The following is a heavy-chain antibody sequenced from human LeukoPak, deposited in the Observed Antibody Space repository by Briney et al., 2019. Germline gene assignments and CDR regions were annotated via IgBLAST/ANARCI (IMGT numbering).Heavy chain of an antibody. CDR2: ISAYNGNT. CDR3: ARPLGYYYDSSGELDY. Sequence: ASVKVSCKVSGYTFTSYGISWVRQAPGQGLEWMGWISAYNGNTNYAQKLQGRVTMTTDTSTSTAYMELRSLRSDDTAVYYCARPLGYYYDSSGELDYWGQGTLVTVSS. J-gene: IGHJ4*02. CDR1: GYTFTSYG. D-gene: IGHD3-22*01. V-gene: IGHV1-18*01.